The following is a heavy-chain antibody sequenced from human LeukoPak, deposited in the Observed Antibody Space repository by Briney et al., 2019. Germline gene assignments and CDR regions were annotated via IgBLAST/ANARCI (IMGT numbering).Heavy chain of an antibody. D-gene: IGHD4-17*01. Sequence: GGSPRLSCAASGFTFSSYGMSWVRQAPGKGLEWVSAISGSGGSTYYADSVKGRFTISRDNAKNSLFLQMNSLRAEDTAVYYCARDQGSGYATPHDYGDYGNFDYWGQGTLVTVSS. V-gene: IGHV3-23*01. CDR1: GFTFSSYG. CDR3: ARDQGSGYATPHDYGDYGNFDY. J-gene: IGHJ4*02. CDR2: ISGSGGST.